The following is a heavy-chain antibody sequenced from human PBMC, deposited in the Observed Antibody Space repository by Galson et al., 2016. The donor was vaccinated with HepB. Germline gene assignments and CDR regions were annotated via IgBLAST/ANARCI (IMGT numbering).Heavy chain of an antibody. D-gene: IGHD2-15*01. Sequence: SLRLSCAASGFTFSTNWMHWVRQAPGKGLVWVSRINGDGTITDYADSVKGRFTISRDNAENTLYLQMNSLRVEDTAVYYCARDQGGSAGAFNWFDPWGQGTLVTVSS. CDR1: GFTFSTNW. V-gene: IGHV3-74*01. CDR3: ARDQGGSAGAFNWFDP. J-gene: IGHJ5*02. CDR2: INGDGTIT.